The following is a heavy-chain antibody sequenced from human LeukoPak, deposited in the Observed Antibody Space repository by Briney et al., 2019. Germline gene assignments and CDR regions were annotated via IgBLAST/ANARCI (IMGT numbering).Heavy chain of an antibody. V-gene: IGHV3-7*01. CDR1: GFTSSNFW. J-gene: IGHJ4*02. Sequence: PGGSLRLSCAASGFTSSNFWMSWVRQAPGKGLEWLANIKQDGSEKYYVDSVKGRFTISRDNAKNSLYLQMNSLRAEDTALYYCASLGYWGQGTLVTVSS. CDR2: IKQDGSEK. CDR3: ASLGY. D-gene: IGHD3-16*01.